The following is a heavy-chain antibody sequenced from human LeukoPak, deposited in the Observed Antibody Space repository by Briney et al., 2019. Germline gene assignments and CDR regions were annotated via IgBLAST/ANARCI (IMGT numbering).Heavy chain of an antibody. V-gene: IGHV1-2*02. CDR2: IDPNSGGT. CDR3: ARGDIQWDY. J-gene: IGHJ4*02. D-gene: IGHD6-19*01. Sequence: ASVKVSCKASGYTFTAYYIHWVRQAPGQGLEWMGWIDPNSGGTNFAQKFQGRVTMTRDTSITTAHVELSSLKSDDTAVYYCARGDIQWDYWGQGTQVTVSS. CDR1: GYTFTAYY.